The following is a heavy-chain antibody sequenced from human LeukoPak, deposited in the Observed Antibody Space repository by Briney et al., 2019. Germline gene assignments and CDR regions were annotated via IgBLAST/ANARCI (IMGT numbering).Heavy chain of an antibody. D-gene: IGHD6-19*01. CDR1: GFTFSSYA. V-gene: IGHV3-23*01. CDR2: ISGTGGRT. CDR3: AKEPASSGWFDP. J-gene: IGHJ5*02. Sequence: GGSLRLSCAASGFTFSSYAMSWVRQAPGKGLEWVSAISGTGGRTYYADSVKGRFTISRDNSKNTLYLQMNGLRAEDTAVYYCAKEPASSGWFDPWGQGTLVAVSS.